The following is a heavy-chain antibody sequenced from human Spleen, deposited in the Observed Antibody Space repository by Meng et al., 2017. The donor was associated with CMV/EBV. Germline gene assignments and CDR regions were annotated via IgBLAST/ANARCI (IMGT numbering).Heavy chain of an antibody. Sequence: ESRKISCAGSGFTVSSNYMTWVRQAPGKGLEWVSSISGSGGSTYYADSAKGRFTISRDNSKNILYLQMNSLRAEDTAVYYCAKDRIAARAYYFDYWGQGTLVTVSS. V-gene: IGHV3-23*01. CDR1: GFTVSSNY. CDR3: AKDRIAARAYYFDY. D-gene: IGHD6-6*01. CDR2: ISGSGGST. J-gene: IGHJ4*02.